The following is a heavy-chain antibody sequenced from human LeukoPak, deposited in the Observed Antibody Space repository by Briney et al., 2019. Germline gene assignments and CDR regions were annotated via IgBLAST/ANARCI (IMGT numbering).Heavy chain of an antibody. CDR2: ISSSDSYI. D-gene: IGHD6-13*01. J-gene: IGHJ2*01. Sequence: PGGSLRLSCAASGFTFSSYSMNWVRQAPGKGLEWVSSISSSDSYIYYADSVKGRFTISRDNARKSLYLQMNSLRAGDTAVYYCARAAYSSTWYSRYFDLWGRGTLVTVSS. CDR1: GFTFSSYS. CDR3: ARAAYSSTWYSRYFDL. V-gene: IGHV3-21*01.